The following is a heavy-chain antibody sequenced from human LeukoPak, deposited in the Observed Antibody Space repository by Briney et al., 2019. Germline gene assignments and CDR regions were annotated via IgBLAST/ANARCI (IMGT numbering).Heavy chain of an antibody. CDR2: IHYSGRP. D-gene: IGHD3-16*01. V-gene: IGHV4-59*11. Sequence: SETLSLTCTVSGGSISGHYWTWIRQPPGKGLEWIGQIHYSGRPDYNPSLKSRITISVDTSKNQLSLKVTSVTGADTAVYYCARFGVDYDMDVWGQGTTVTVSS. CDR1: GGSISGHY. CDR3: ARFGVDYDMDV. J-gene: IGHJ6*02.